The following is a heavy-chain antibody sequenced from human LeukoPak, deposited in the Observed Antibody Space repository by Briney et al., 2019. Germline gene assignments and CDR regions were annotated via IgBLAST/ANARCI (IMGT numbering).Heavy chain of an antibody. CDR2: IYPGDSDT. Sequence: GESLKISCKGSGYSFTSYWIGWVRQMPGKGLEWMGIIYPGDSDTRYSPSFQGQVTISADKSISTAYLQWSSLKASDTAMYYCARQLAGYSYGLYDVGFDYWGQGTLVTVSS. V-gene: IGHV5-51*01. D-gene: IGHD5-18*01. CDR3: ARQLAGYSYGLYDVGFDY. CDR1: GYSFTSYW. J-gene: IGHJ4*02.